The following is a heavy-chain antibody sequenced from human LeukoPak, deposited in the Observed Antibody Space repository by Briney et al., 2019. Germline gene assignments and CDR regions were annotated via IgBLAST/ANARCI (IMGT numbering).Heavy chain of an antibody. J-gene: IGHJ5*02. V-gene: IGHV5-51*01. D-gene: IGHD3-22*01. CDR2: IYPGDSDT. CDR1: GYSFTSYW. Sequence: GESLKISCKGSGYSFTSYWIGWVRQMPGKGLGWMGIIYPGDSDTRYSPSFQGQVTISADKSISTAYLQWSSLKASDTAMYYCARNRASGYSLSGFDPWGQGTLVTVSS. CDR3: ARNRASGYSLSGFDP.